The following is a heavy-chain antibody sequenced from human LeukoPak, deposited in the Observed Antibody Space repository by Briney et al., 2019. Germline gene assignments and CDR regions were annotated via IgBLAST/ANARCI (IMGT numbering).Heavy chain of an antibody. D-gene: IGHD6-6*01. CDR2: INPSGGST. V-gene: IGHV1-46*01. J-gene: IGHJ6*03. Sequence: GASVKVSCKASGYTFTSYYMPWVRQAPGQGLEWMGIINPSGGSTSYAQKFQGRVTMTRDMSTSTVYMELSSLRSEDTAVYYCARDGLGSSSHYYYYMDVWGKGTTVTVSS. CDR1: GYTFTSYY. CDR3: ARDGLGSSSHYYYYMDV.